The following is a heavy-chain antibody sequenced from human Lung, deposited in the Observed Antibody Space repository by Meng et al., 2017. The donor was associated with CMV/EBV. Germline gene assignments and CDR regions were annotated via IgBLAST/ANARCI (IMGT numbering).Heavy chain of an antibody. J-gene: IGHJ5*02. CDR3: ARNPYDYGINWFDP. Sequence: ASGGTFSAHAISWVRQAPGQGLEWMGGIIPMFGIAKYAQNFQGRVTITTGESTSTAYMELSSLRSEDTAVYYCARNPYDYGINWFDPWGQGTLVTVSS. CDR1: GGTFSAHA. CDR2: IIPMFGIA. D-gene: IGHD4-17*01. V-gene: IGHV1-69*05.